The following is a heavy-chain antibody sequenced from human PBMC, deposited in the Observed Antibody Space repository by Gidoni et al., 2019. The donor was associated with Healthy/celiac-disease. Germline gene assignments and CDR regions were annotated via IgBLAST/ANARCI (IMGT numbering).Heavy chain of an antibody. CDR2: IIPILGIA. J-gene: IGHJ5*02. D-gene: IGHD2-15*01. CDR3: AIATVVAATGWFDP. Sequence: QVQLVQSGAEVKKRGSSVKVSCKAYGGPFSSYALRWVGQAPGQGLEWMGRIIPILGIANYEQKFQGRVTIAADKSTSTAYMELSSLGAEDTAVYYCAIATVVAATGWFDPWGQGTLVTVSS. V-gene: IGHV1-69*09. CDR1: GGPFSSYA.